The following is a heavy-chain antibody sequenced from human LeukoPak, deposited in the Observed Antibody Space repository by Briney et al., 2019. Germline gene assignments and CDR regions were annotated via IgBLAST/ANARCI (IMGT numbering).Heavy chain of an antibody. D-gene: IGHD2-8*01. J-gene: IGHJ6*02. Sequence: SETLSLTCTVSGGSISSYYWSWIRQPPGKGLEWIGYIYYSGSTNYNPSLKSRVTISVDTSKNQFSLKLSSVTAADTAVYYCARYGSLGTRAHYYYSTGMDVWGQGTTVTVSS. CDR3: ARYGSLGTRAHYYYSTGMDV. CDR1: GGSISSYY. V-gene: IGHV4-59*01. CDR2: IYYSGST.